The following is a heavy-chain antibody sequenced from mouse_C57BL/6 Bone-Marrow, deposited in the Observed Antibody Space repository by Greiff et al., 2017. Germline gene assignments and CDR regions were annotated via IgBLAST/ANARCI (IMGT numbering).Heavy chain of an antibody. CDR1: GYTFTSYG. V-gene: IGHV1-81*01. J-gene: IGHJ2*01. Sequence: VQLKESGAELARPGASVKLSCKASGYTFTSYGISWVKQRTGQGLEWIGEIYPRSGNTYYNEKFKGKATLTADKSSSTAYMELRSLTSEDSAVYFCAKGDYGYDFFDYWGQGTTLTVSS. CDR2: IYPRSGNT. D-gene: IGHD2-2*01. CDR3: AKGDYGYDFFDY.